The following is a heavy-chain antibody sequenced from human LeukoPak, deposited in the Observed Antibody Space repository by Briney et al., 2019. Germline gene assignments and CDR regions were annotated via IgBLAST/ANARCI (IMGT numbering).Heavy chain of an antibody. D-gene: IGHD6-19*01. CDR2: IYDSGST. CDR1: GDSISSYY. V-gene: IGHV4-59*01. CDR3: ARGYSSGLHFDY. Sequence: PSETLSLNCTVSGDSISSYYWSWFRQPPGKGLEWIGYIYDSGSTNYNPSLKSRVTMAVDTSKNQFSLKLSSVTAADTAVYYCARGYSSGLHFDYWGQGTLVTVSS. J-gene: IGHJ4*02.